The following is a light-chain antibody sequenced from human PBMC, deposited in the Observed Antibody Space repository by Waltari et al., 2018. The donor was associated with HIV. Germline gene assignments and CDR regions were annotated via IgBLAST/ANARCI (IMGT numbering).Light chain of an antibody. CDR1: QSISSW. J-gene: IGKJ2*01. Sequence: DIQMHQSPSTLSASVGDRVPITCRASQSISSWLPWYQQKPGKAPKLLIYKASSLESGVPSRFSGSGSGTEFTLTISSLQPDDFATYYCQQYNSYPYTFGQGTKLEIK. CDR2: KAS. V-gene: IGKV1-5*03. CDR3: QQYNSYPYT.